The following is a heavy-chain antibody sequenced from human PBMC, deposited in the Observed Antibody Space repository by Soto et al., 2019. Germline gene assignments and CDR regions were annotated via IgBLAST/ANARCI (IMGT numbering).Heavy chain of an antibody. Sequence: QITLKESGPTLVRPTQTLTLTCAFSGFSLSTSGVGVGWIRQPPGKALEWLAVIYWDDSKHYSPSLRSRLTITKDTSKNQVVLTMTNMDPMDTGTXXCXXXXXXXWPLDYWGQGTLVTVSS. J-gene: IGHJ4*02. CDR2: IYWDDSK. CDR3: XXXXXXXWPLDY. CDR1: GFSLSTSGVG. V-gene: IGHV2-5*02.